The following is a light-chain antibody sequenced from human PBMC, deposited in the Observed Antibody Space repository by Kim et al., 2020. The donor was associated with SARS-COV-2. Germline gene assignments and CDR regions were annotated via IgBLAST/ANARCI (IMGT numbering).Light chain of an antibody. CDR1: PSVLYSSNSKNY. CDR3: QQFHTNPPT. J-gene: IGKJ1*01. Sequence: ATINCRSSPSVLYSSNSKNYLAWYQQKPGQPPKLLLYWASTRESGVPDRFSGSGSGTDFTLTISSLQTEDVAVYYCQQFHTNPPTFGQGTKVDIK. V-gene: IGKV4-1*01. CDR2: WAS.